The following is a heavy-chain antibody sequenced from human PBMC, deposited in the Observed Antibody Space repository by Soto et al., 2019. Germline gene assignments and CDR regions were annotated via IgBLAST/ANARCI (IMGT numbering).Heavy chain of an antibody. D-gene: IGHD3-10*01. CDR1: GGYISGSSYY. V-gene: IGHV4-39*01. J-gene: IGHJ4*02. CDR3: ARGGSGSYPIDY. CDR2: IYYSGST. Sequence: SETLCLTCSVAGGYISGSSYYWGWIRQPPGKGLEWIGSIYYSGSTYYNPSLKSRVTISVDTSKNQFSLKLSSVTAADTAVYYCARGGSGSYPIDYWGQGTLVTVSS.